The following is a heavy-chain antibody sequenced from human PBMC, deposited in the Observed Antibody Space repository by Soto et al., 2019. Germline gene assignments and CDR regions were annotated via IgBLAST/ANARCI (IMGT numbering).Heavy chain of an antibody. J-gene: IGHJ5*02. CDR3: ARDKYYGPSPWFDP. CDR1: GFTFSSYS. Sequence: PGGSLRLSCAASGFTFSSYSMNWVRQAPGKGLEWVSYISSSSSTIYYADSVKGRFTISRDNAKNSLYLQMNSLRAEDTAVYYCARDKYYGPSPWFDPWGQGTLVTVSS. V-gene: IGHV3-48*01. CDR2: ISSSSSTI. D-gene: IGHD3-10*01.